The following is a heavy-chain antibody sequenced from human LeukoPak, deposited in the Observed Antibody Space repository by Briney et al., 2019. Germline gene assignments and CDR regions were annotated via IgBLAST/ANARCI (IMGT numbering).Heavy chain of an antibody. J-gene: IGHJ4*02. CDR1: GYTFTNYY. V-gene: IGHV1-46*01. CDR2: INPSGGNT. D-gene: IGHD2-2*01. Sequence: ASVKVSCKASGYTFTNYYMHWVRQAPGQGLEWMGIINPSGGNTNYAQKFQGRVTMTRDTSTSTVYMKLSSLRSEDTAVYYCARDIVVVPAALSPDSWGQGTLVTVSS. CDR3: ARDIVVVPAALSPDS.